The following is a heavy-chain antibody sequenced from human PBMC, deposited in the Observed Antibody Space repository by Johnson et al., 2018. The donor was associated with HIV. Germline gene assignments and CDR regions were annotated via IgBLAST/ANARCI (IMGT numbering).Heavy chain of an antibody. Sequence: VQLVESGGGLVQPGGSLRLSCAASGFTFSSYDMHWVRQATGKGLEWVSAIGTAGDTYYPGSVKGRFTISRENAKNSLYLQMNSLRAGDTAVYYCAKDRGRPGTPAAFDKWGQGTMVTVSS. CDR1: GFTFSSYD. D-gene: IGHD3-16*01. CDR2: IGTAGDT. V-gene: IGHV3-13*01. CDR3: AKDRGRPGTPAAFDK. J-gene: IGHJ3*02.